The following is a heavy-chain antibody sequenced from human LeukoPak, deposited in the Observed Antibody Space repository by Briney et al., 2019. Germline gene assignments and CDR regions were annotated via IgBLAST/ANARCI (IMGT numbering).Heavy chain of an antibody. D-gene: IGHD3-10*01. CDR2: ISGSGGST. CDR3: AKDSGSYGLDY. V-gene: IGHV3-23*01. J-gene: IGHJ4*02. Sequence: PGGTLRLSCAAYGFTFSSYGMSWVRQAPGKGLEWVSAISGSGGSTYYADSVKGRFTISRDNSKNTLYLQMNSLRAEDTAVYYCAKDSGSYGLDYWGQGTLVTVSS. CDR1: GFTFSSYG.